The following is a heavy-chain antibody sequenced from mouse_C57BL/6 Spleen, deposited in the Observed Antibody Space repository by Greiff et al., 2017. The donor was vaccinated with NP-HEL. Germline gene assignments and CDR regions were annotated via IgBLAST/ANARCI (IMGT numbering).Heavy chain of an antibody. D-gene: IGHD2-3*01. CDR3: ARGDGYYVSWYFDV. V-gene: IGHV1-52*01. J-gene: IGHJ1*03. Sequence: VQLQQSGAELVRPGSSVKLSCKASGYTFTSYWMQWVKQRPIQGLEWIGNIDPSDSETHYNQKFKDKATLTVDKSSSTAYMQLSSLTSEDSAVYYCARGDGYYVSWYFDVWGTGTTVTVSS. CDR2: IDPSDSET. CDR1: GYTFTSYW.